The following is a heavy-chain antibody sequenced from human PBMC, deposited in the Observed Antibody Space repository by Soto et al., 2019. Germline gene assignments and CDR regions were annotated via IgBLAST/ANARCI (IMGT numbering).Heavy chain of an antibody. CDR2: IYYSGTT. Sequence: ASETLSLTCSVSGGSISRSLSYWGWIRQPPGKGLEWIGSIYYSGTTYYKPSLESRVTISLDTSKNQFSLKLTSVTAADTAVYYGARHVSRHGDSLFDYWGQGNLVTVSS. CDR3: ARHVSRHGDSLFDY. J-gene: IGHJ4*02. V-gene: IGHV4-39*01. CDR1: GGSISRSLSY. D-gene: IGHD4-17*01.